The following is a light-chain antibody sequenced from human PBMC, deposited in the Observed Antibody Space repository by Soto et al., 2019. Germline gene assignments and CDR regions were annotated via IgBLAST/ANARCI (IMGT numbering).Light chain of an antibody. Sequence: EIVLTQSPATLPLSPGERATLSCRASQSVSSSYLAWYQQKPGQAPWLLIWGASNRAGGIPDRFSGSGSGTDFTLTISRLEPEDFAVYFCQQYGSSPRTFGQGTKVDIK. CDR2: GAS. V-gene: IGKV3-20*01. J-gene: IGKJ1*01. CDR3: QQYGSSPRT. CDR1: QSVSSSY.